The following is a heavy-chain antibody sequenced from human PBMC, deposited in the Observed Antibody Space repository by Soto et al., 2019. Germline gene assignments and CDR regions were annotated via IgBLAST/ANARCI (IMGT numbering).Heavy chain of an antibody. CDR1: GYTFTSYY. V-gene: IGHV1-46*01. CDR2: INPSGGST. J-gene: IGHJ4*02. Sequence: GASVNVSCKASGYTFTSYYMHWVRQAPGQGLEWKGIINPSGGSTSYAQKFQGRVTMTRDTSTSTVYMELSSLRSEDTAVYYCARDYYDSSGYYPHYYHFDYWGQGTLVTVSS. CDR3: ARDYYDSSGYYPHYYHFDY. D-gene: IGHD3-22*01.